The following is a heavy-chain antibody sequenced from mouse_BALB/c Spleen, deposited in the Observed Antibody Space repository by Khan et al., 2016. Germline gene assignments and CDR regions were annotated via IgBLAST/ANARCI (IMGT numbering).Heavy chain of an antibody. CDR3: AADDSFAY. CDR2: IYWDDDK. V-gene: IGHV8-12*01. D-gene: IGHD2-13*01. CDR1: GFSLSTSGMG. Sequence: QVTLKESGPGLLQPSQTLSLTCSFSGFSLSTSGMGVSWIRQPSGKGLEWLAHIYWDDDKRYNPSLKSRLTISKDTSSNQVILKITSLDTADTATYCCAADDSFAYWGQGTLVTVSA. J-gene: IGHJ3*01.